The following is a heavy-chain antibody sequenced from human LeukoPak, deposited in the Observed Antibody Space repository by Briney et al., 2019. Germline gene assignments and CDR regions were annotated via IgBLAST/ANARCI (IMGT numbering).Heavy chain of an antibody. CDR2: FHPEDGET. D-gene: IGHD4-23*01. CDR3: ARDSHHNTVAGDY. V-gene: IGHV1-24*01. J-gene: IGHJ4*02. Sequence: ASVKVSCKVSGYTVTELSMHWVRQSPGKGLEWMGGFHPEDGETIYAQKFQGRVTMTEDTSTDTAYMELSSLRSEDTAVYYCARDSHHNTVAGDYWGQGTLVTVSS. CDR1: GYTVTELS.